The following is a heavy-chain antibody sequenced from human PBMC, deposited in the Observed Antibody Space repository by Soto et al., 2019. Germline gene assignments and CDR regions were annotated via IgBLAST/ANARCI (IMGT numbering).Heavy chain of an antibody. J-gene: IGHJ4*02. D-gene: IGHD2-15*01. CDR1: GFTFSGNA. CDR3: AKAQGGSYFDY. V-gene: IGHV3-23*01. CDR2: ISSSGGST. Sequence: EVQLLESGGGLVQPGGCLRLSCAASGFTFSGNAMSWVRQAPGKGLEWVSGISSSGGSTYYADSVKGRFTISRDNSKNMLYLQINNLRAEDTAVYYCAKAQGGSYFDYWGQGTLVTVSS.